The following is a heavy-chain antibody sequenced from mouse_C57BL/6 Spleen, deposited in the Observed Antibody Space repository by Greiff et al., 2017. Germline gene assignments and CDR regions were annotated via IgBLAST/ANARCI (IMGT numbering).Heavy chain of an antibody. CDR3: ARSDYGSSWAY. J-gene: IGHJ3*01. CDR1: GYTFTSYW. CDR2: IDPSDSYT. V-gene: IGHV1-69*01. Sequence: VQLQQPGAELVMPGASVKLSCKASGYTFTSYWMHWVKQRPGQGLEWIGEIDPSDSYTNYNQKFKGKSTLTVDKSSSTAYMQLSSLTSEDSAVXYCARSDYGSSWAYWGQGTLVTVSA. D-gene: IGHD1-1*01.